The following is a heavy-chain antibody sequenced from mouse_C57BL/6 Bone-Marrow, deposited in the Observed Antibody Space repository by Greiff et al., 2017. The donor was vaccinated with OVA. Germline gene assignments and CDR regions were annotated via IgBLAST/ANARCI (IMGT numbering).Heavy chain of an antibody. D-gene: IGHD2-4*01. CDR2: IRSKSNNYAT. J-gene: IGHJ3*01. CDR3: VRPLYDYDVAWFAY. V-gene: IGHV10-1*01. CDR1: GFSFNTYA. Sequence: EVQVVESGGGLVQPKGSLKLSCAASGFSFNTYAMNWVRQAPGKGLEWVARIRSKSNNYATYYADSVKDRFTISRDDSESMLYLQMNNLKTEDTAMYYCVRPLYDYDVAWFAYWGQGTLVTVSA.